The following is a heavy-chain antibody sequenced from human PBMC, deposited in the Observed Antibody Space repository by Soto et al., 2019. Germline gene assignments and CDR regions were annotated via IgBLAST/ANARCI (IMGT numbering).Heavy chain of an antibody. CDR1: GGSISSYY. V-gene: IGHV4-59*01. D-gene: IGHD2-8*01. CDR2: IYYSGST. CDR3: ARSWHTGSFYYYYYGMDV. Sequence: QVQLQESGPGLVKPSETLSLTCTVSGGSISSYYWSWIRQPPGKGLEWIGYIYYSGSTNYNPSLKSGVTISVDTSKNQFSLKLSSVTAADTAVYYCARSWHTGSFYYYYYGMDVWGQGTTVTVSS. J-gene: IGHJ6*02.